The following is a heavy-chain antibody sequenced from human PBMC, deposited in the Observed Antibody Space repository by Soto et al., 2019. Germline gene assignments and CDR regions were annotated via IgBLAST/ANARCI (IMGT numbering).Heavy chain of an antibody. V-gene: IGHV4-30-2*01. CDR3: ARVVRDSSGYIHYFDY. CDR2: IYHSGST. D-gene: IGHD3-22*01. J-gene: IGHJ4*02. Sequence: QLQLQESGSGLVKPSQTLSLTCAVSGGSISSGGYSWSWIRQPPGKGLEWIGYIYHSGSTYYNPSLKGRVTVSIDRSKNQFSLKLNSVTAADTAVYYCARVVRDSSGYIHYFDYWGQGTLVTVSS. CDR1: GGSISSGGYS.